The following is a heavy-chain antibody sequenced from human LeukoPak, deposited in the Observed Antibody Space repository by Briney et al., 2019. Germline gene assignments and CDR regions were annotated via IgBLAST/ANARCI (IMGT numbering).Heavy chain of an antibody. Sequence: GGSLRLSCAASGFDVSRNYMNWVRQAPGKGLEWVSAIYSGGNTYYADSVKGRFTTSRDNSKNTLYLQMNSLRAEDTAVYYCARETDTTANYYDSSGPFDYWGQGTLVTVSS. CDR3: ARETDTTANYYDSSGPFDY. J-gene: IGHJ4*02. CDR2: IYSGGNT. D-gene: IGHD3-22*01. V-gene: IGHV3-53*01. CDR1: GFDVSRNY.